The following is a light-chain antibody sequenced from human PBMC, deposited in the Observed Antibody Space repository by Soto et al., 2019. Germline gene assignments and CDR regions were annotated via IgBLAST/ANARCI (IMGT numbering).Light chain of an antibody. J-gene: IGKJ5*01. V-gene: IGKV3-15*01. CDR2: GAS. CDR1: QTVSRH. CDR3: QQYNTWPLIT. Sequence: EIVMTQSPGTLSVSPGERATVSCRASQTVSRHLAWYRQKPGQAPRLLIFGASTRATGIPDRFSGSGSGTDFTLTISSLQSEDFAVYYCQQYNTWPLITFGPGTRLEIK.